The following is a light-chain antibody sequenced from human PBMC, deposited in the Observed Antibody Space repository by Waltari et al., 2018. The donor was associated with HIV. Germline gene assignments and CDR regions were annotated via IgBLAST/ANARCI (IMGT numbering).Light chain of an antibody. CDR3: ASWDDRLSGWV. CDR1: SNT. J-gene: IGLJ3*02. CDR2: SNN. Sequence: SNTVNWYQQVPGTAPKLLIYSNNQRPSGVPDRFSGSKSGTSASLAISGLQSEDEVDYFCASWDDRLSGWVFGGGTKLTVL. V-gene: IGLV1-44*01.